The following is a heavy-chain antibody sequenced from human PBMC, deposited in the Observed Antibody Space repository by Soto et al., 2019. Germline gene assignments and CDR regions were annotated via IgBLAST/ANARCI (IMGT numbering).Heavy chain of an antibody. CDR2: TYYRSKWYN. V-gene: IGHV6-1*01. J-gene: IGHJ5*02. CDR1: GDSVSSNSAA. D-gene: IGHD6-19*01. CDR3: ARDGSSGYSSGWWGFGDTRSEYNWFDP. Sequence: SQTLSLTCAISGDSVSSNSAAWNWIRQSPSRGLEWLGRTYYRSKWYNDYAVSVQGRITINPDTSKNQFSLQLNSVTPEDTAVYYCARDGSSGYSSGWWGFGDTRSEYNWFDPWGQGTLVTVSS.